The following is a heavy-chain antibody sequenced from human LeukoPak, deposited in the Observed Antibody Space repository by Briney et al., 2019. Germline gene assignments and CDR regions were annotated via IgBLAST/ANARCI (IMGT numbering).Heavy chain of an antibody. V-gene: IGHV1-46*01. D-gene: IGHD3-22*01. CDR3: ARERAPVGEDSSGYCRY. Sequence: ASVKVSCKASGYTFTSYYMHWVRQAPGQGLEWMGIINPSGGSTSYAQKFQGRVTMTRDTSTSTVYMELSSLRSEDTAVYYCARERAPVGEDSSGYCRYWGQGTLVTVTS. CDR2: INPSGGST. J-gene: IGHJ4*02. CDR1: GYTFTSYY.